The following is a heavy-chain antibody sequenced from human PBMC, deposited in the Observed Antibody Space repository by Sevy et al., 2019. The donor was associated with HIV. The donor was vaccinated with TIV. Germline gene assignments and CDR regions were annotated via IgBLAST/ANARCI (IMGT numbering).Heavy chain of an antibody. D-gene: IGHD3-10*01. V-gene: IGHV3-33*01. J-gene: IGHJ4*02. CDR2: IWYDGGSK. CDR3: GTGAYYYASRNELFDY. CDR1: GFTFSSYG. Sequence: GGSLRLSCAASGFTFSSYGMRWVRQAPGKGLEWVARIWYDGGSKYYVDSVMGRFIISRDNSKNTLYLQLNSLRAEDTAVYYCGTGAYYYASRNELFDYWGQGTLVTVSS.